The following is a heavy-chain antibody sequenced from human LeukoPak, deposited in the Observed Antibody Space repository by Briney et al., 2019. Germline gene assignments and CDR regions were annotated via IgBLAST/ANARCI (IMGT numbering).Heavy chain of an antibody. V-gene: IGHV4-34*01. CDR1: GGSFSGYY. CDR3: ARGVTTGGHNY. Sequence: SETLSLTCAVYGGSFSGYYWSWIRQPPGKGLEWIGEINHSGSTNYNPSLKSRVTISVDTSKNQFSLKLSSVTAADTAVYYCARGVTTGGHNYWGQGTLVTASS. D-gene: IGHD4-11*01. CDR2: INHSGST. J-gene: IGHJ4*02.